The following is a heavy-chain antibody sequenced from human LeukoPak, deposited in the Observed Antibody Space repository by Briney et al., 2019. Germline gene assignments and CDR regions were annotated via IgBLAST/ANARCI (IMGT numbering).Heavy chain of an antibody. V-gene: IGHV3-48*01. D-gene: IGHD3-3*01. CDR2: ISSSSSTI. CDR1: GFTFSSYS. Sequence: GGSLRLSCAASGFTFSSYSMNWVRQAPGKGLEWVSYISSSSSTIYYADSEKGRFTISRDNAKNSLYLQMNSLRAEDTAVYYCARGDFWSGYYFDYWGQGTLVTVSS. CDR3: ARGDFWSGYYFDY. J-gene: IGHJ4*02.